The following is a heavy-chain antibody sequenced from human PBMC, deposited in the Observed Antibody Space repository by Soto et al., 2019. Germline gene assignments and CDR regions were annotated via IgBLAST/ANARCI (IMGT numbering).Heavy chain of an antibody. D-gene: IGHD3-3*01. Sequence: PGGSLRLSCTASGFMLSTYSMNWVRQAPGRGLEWIAYISSGGRNTYYADSVKGRLTISRDKSISSAYLQWSSLRASDTAMYYCARGGVSTRTFDYWGQGTPVTVSS. CDR1: GFMLSTYS. CDR3: ARGGVSTRTFDY. V-gene: IGHV3-21*04. CDR2: ISSGGRNT. J-gene: IGHJ4*02.